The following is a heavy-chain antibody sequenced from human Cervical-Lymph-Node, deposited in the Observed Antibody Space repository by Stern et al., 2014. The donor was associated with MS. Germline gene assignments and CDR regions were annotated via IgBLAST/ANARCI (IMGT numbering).Heavy chain of an antibody. CDR1: RFSVSSAGVD. Sequence: QVTLRESGPTLVKPTQTLTLTCTYSRFSVSSAGVDVALIRQPPGKTLEWLAVAYWDDDDRYNPSLKSRLSITKDTSKNQVVFTMTNMDPVDTATYYCARQTIFRGGPRFFDYWGHGTLVTVSS. CDR2: AYWDDDD. J-gene: IGHJ4*01. V-gene: IGHV2-5*02. D-gene: IGHD3-10*01. CDR3: ARQTIFRGGPRFFDY.